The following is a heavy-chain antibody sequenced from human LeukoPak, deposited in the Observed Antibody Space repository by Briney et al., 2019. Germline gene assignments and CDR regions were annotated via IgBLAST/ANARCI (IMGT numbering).Heavy chain of an antibody. CDR2: INSDGSST. J-gene: IGHJ4*02. D-gene: IGHD6-19*01. CDR1: GFTFSSYW. V-gene: IGHV3-74*01. Sequence: PGGSLRLSCAASGFTFSSYWMHWVRQAPAKGLVWVSRINSDGSSTSYADSVKGRFTISRDNATNTLYLQMNSLRAEDTAVYYCARAPVAGYFDYWGQGTLVTVSS. CDR3: ARAPVAGYFDY.